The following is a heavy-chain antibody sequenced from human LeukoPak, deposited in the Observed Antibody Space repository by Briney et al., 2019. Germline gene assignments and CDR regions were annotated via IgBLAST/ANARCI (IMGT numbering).Heavy chain of an antibody. Sequence: SETLSLTCTVSGGSISSYYWSWIRQPPGKGLEWIGYIYYSGSTNYNPYLKSRVTISVDTSKNQFSLKLSSVTAADTAVYYCARGDGDYPYYYYYMDVWGKGTTVTVSS. J-gene: IGHJ6*03. CDR3: ARGDGDYPYYYYYMDV. CDR1: GGSISSYY. V-gene: IGHV4-59*01. CDR2: IYYSGST. D-gene: IGHD4-17*01.